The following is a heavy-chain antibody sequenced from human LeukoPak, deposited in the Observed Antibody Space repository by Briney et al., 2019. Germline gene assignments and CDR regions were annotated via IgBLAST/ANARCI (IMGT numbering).Heavy chain of an antibody. CDR3: ARDQRPSGWSYTWFDP. D-gene: IGHD6-19*01. J-gene: IGHJ5*02. V-gene: IGHV3-30*01. Sequence: GGSLRLSCAASGFTFDTYIMHWLRQAPGRGLEWVAVISHDGSVSYYAGPVMGRFTISRDNSRNTLYLQMNSLRGEDTAVYYRARDQRPSGWSYTWFDPWGQGTLVTVSS. CDR2: ISHDGSVS. CDR1: GFTFDTYI.